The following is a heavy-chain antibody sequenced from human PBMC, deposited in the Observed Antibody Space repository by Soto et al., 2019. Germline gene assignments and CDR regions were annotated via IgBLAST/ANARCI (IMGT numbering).Heavy chain of an antibody. Sequence: GGSLRLSCAASGFIFENFGMSWVRQAPGKGLEWISSISGSGFKKYYADSVKGRFTISRDNSKNTLYLQMNSLRAEDTAVYYCAKEDYSNYGEAHDYWGQGTLVTVSS. D-gene: IGHD4-4*01. CDR1: GFIFENFG. CDR2: ISGSGFKK. V-gene: IGHV3-23*01. CDR3: AKEDYSNYGEAHDY. J-gene: IGHJ4*02.